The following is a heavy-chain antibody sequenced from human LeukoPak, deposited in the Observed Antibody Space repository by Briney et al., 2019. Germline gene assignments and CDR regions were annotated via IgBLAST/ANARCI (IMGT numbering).Heavy chain of an antibody. Sequence: GASVKVSCKASGYTFTGYYMHWVRQAPGQGLEWMGIINPSGGSTSYAQKFQGRVTMTRDMSTSTVYMELSSLRSEDTAVYYCARDHRFRVVEEANYYYYMDVWGKGTTVTVSS. CDR2: INPSGGST. J-gene: IGHJ6*03. CDR1: GYTFTGYY. CDR3: ARDHRFRVVEEANYYYYMDV. V-gene: IGHV1-46*01. D-gene: IGHD1-26*01.